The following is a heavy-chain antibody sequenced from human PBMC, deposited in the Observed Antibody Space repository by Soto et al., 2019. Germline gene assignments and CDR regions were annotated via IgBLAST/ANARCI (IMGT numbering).Heavy chain of an antibody. CDR2: IYYSGST. CDR1: GGSISSYY. CDR3: ARLGFGEELDSSGLFDY. Sequence: NPSETLSVTCTVSGGSISSYYWSWIRQPPGNGLEWIGYIYYSGSTNYNPSLKSRVTISVDTSKNQFSLKLSSVTAADTAVYYCARLGFGEELDSSGLFDYWGQGTLVTVSS. J-gene: IGHJ4*02. D-gene: IGHD3-10*01. V-gene: IGHV4-59*08.